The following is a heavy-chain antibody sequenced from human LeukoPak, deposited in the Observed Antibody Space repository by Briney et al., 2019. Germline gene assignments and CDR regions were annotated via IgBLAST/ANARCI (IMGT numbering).Heavy chain of an antibody. Sequence: VASVKVSCKASGYTFTSYAMHWVRQAPGQRLEWMGWINAGNGNTKYSQKFQGRVTMTRNTSISTAYMELSSLRSEDTAVYYCARGLRSSSSGLLRYWGQGTLVTVSS. V-gene: IGHV1-3*01. D-gene: IGHD6-6*01. J-gene: IGHJ4*02. CDR1: GYTFTSYA. CDR3: ARGLRSSSSGLLRY. CDR2: INAGNGNT.